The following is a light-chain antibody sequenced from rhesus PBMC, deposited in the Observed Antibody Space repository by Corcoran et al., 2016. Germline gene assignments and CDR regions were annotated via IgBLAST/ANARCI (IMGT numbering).Light chain of an antibody. J-gene: IGKJ4*01. V-gene: IGKV1-25*01. CDR3: QQYNSLPLT. CDR2: YAT. Sequence: DIQMTQSPSSVSASVGDRVIITCRASQGISSYLAWYQQKPGKAPKLLSYYATTLESGVPSRFSGSGSGTECTLTINSLQPEDFATYYCQQYNSLPLTFGGGTKVEIK. CDR1: QGISSY.